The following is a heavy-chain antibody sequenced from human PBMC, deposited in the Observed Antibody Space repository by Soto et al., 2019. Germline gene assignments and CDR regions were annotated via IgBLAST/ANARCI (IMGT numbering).Heavy chain of an antibody. J-gene: IGHJ6*02. Sequence: QVQLVQSGAEVKKPGSSVKVSCKASGGTFSSYAISWVRQAPGQGLEWMGGIIPIFGTANYAQKFQGRVTITADKSTSTAYMELSSLRSEDTAVYYCATGDCSGGSCYSSYYYYGMDVWGQGTTVTVSS. CDR2: IIPIFGTA. V-gene: IGHV1-69*06. CDR1: GGTFSSYA. CDR3: ATGDCSGGSCYSSYYYYGMDV. D-gene: IGHD2-15*01.